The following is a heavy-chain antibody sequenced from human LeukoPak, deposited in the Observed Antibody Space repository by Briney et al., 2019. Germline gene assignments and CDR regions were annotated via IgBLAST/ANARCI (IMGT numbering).Heavy chain of an antibody. CDR2: VYCSGAT. CDR1: GDSFSSNNY. CDR3: ARNAGYSDLNY. V-gene: IGHV4-4*02. D-gene: IGHD3-22*01. Sequence: SETLSLTCTVSGDSFSSNNYWTWVRQPPGKGLEWIGEVYCSGATNYNPSLRSRVTVSLDKSKNQFSLRLNSVTAADTAIYYCARNAGYSDLNYWGQGVLVTVSS. J-gene: IGHJ4*02.